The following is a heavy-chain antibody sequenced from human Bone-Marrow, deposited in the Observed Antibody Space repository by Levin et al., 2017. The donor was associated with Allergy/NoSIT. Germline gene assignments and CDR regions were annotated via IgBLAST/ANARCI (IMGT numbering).Heavy chain of an antibody. J-gene: IGHJ6*02. CDR2: IRNTGGT. Sequence: GESLKISCEASGFSVNSYYMNWVRQAPGRGLEWVSLIRNTGGTEYADSVKGRFTISRDNSKNTVYLQMDTLRVEDTAVYYCAREHYYQMDVWGQGTTVTVSS. CDR1: GFSVNSYY. CDR3: AREHYYQMDV. V-gene: IGHV3-53*01.